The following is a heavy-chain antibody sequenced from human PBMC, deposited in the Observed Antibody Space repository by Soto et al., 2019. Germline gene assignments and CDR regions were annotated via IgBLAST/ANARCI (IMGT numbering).Heavy chain of an antibody. Sequence: GGSLRLSCAASGFTFSSYDMHWVRQVTGKGLEWVSAIGTAGDAYYPNSVKGRFTISRENAKNSLYLQMNSLRAGDTAVYYCARAFITGVHDYWGQGTLVTVSS. CDR1: GFTFSSYD. CDR2: IGTAGDA. V-gene: IGHV3-13*04. J-gene: IGHJ4*02. D-gene: IGHD3-10*01. CDR3: ARAFITGVHDY.